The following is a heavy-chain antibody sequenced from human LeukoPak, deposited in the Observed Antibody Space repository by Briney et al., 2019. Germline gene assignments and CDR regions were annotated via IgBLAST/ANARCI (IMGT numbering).Heavy chain of an antibody. D-gene: IGHD2-2*01. CDR1: GGSISSGGYY. Sequence: SQTLSPTCTVSGGSISSGGYYWSWIRQHPGKGLEWIGYIYYSGSTYYNPSLKSRVTISVDTSKNQFSLKLSSVTAADTAVYYCARVVVPAAVRWLRLPNRDYYYMDVWGKGTTVTVSS. J-gene: IGHJ6*03. CDR2: IYYSGST. V-gene: IGHV4-31*03. CDR3: ARVVVPAAVRWLRLPNRDYYYMDV.